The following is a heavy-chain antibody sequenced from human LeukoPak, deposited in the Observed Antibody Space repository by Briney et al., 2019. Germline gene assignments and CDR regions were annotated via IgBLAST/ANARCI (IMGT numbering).Heavy chain of an antibody. J-gene: IGHJ6*02. CDR1: GFTVSSNS. V-gene: IGHV3-53*01. D-gene: IGHD3-10*01. CDR3: ARENNFGSGMDV. CDR2: IYSGGST. Sequence: PGGSLRLSCAASGFTVSSNSMNWVRQAPGKGLQWGSVIYSGGSTYYADSVKGRFTISRDNSKNPLHLQMNSLRAEDTAVYYCARENNFGSGMDVWGQGTTVTVSS.